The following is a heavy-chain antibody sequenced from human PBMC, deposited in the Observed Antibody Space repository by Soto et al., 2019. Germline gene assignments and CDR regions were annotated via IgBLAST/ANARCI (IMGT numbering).Heavy chain of an antibody. CDR1: GGSISSYY. CDR3: ARGRITMVRGVIKTYQFGY. V-gene: IGHV4-59*12. D-gene: IGHD3-10*01. CDR2: IYYSGST. J-gene: IGHJ4*02. Sequence: SETLSLTCTVSGGSISSYYWSWIRQSPGKGLEWIGYIYYSGSTYYNPSLKSRVTISVDTSKNQVSLKLSSVTAADTAVYYCARGRITMVRGVIKTYQFGYWGQGTPVTVSS.